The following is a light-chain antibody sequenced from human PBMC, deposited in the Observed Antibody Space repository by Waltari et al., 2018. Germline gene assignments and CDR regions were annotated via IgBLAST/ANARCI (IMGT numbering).Light chain of an antibody. CDR3: AAWDDSLNAEV. CDR2: YNG. Sequence: QSVLTQPPSASGAPGQRVTISCSGSSSNIGSNTVNWYQQLPGTAPKLLIYYNGQWPSGVPDRFSGSKSGTSASLAISGLQAEDEADYYCAAWDDSLNAEVFGGGTKLTVL. J-gene: IGLJ3*02. CDR1: SSNIGSNT. V-gene: IGLV1-44*01.